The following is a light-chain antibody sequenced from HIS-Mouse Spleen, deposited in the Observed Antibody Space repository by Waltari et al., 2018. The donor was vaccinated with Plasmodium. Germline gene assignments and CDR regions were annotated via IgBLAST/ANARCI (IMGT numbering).Light chain of an antibody. Sequence: EIVMTQSPATLSVSPGERATLSCRASQSVSSNLAWSQQKPGQAPRLLTYGASTRATGIPARFSGSGSGKEFTLTISRLESEDFAVYYCQQYNNWSFTFGPGTKVDIK. CDR2: GAS. J-gene: IGKJ3*01. CDR1: QSVSSN. V-gene: IGKV3-15*01. CDR3: QQYNNWSFT.